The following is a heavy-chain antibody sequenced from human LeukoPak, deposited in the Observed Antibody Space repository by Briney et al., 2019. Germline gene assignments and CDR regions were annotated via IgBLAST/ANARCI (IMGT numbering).Heavy chain of an antibody. J-gene: IGHJ4*02. CDR2: INAGNGNT. D-gene: IGHD6-19*01. V-gene: IGHV1-3*01. CDR3: ERLKYSSGWYGDY. Sequence: ASVTVSCKAAGYTFTSYAMHWVRQAPGQRLEWMGWINAGNGNTKYSQKFQGRVTITRDTSASTAYMELSSLRSEDTAVYYCERLKYSSGWYGDYWGQGTLVTVSS. CDR1: GYTFTSYA.